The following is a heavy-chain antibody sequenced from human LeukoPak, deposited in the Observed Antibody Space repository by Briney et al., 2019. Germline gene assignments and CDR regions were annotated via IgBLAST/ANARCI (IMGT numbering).Heavy chain of an antibody. V-gene: IGHV3-23*01. CDR1: GFTFTTNA. Sequence: GGSLRLSCAASGFTFTTNAMSWVRQAPGKGLEWVSAISGRTGGTYYADSVKGRFTISRDNSKSTLYLQMDSLRAEDTAVYYCAKCGNSGCHLIDYWGQGTLVTVSS. CDR2: ISGRTGGT. CDR3: AKCGNSGCHLIDY. J-gene: IGHJ4*02. D-gene: IGHD5-12*01.